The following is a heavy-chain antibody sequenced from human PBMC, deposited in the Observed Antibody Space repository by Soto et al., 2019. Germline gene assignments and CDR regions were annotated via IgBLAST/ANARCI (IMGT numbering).Heavy chain of an antibody. V-gene: IGHV1-8*01. D-gene: IGHD2-8*01. CDR2: MNPNSGNT. J-gene: IGHJ6*03. CDR3: ARWIGYCTNGVCYGFAYYMDV. Sequence: ASVKVSCKASGYTFTSYDINWVRQATGQGLEWMGWMNPNSGNTGYAQKFQGRVTTTRNTSISTAYMELSSLRSEDTAVYYCARWIGYCTNGVCYGFAYYMDVWGKGTTVTVSS. CDR1: GYTFTSYD.